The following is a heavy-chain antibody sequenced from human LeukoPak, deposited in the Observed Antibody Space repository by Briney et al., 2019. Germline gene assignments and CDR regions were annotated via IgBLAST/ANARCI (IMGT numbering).Heavy chain of an antibody. Sequence: ASVKVPCMASGYTFTSYGISWVRQAPGQGLEWMGWISAYNGNTNYAQKLQGRVTMTTDTSTSTAYMELRSLRSDDTAVYYCAREGYDSSGYYSNYFDYWGQGTLVTVSS. CDR1: GYTFTSYG. D-gene: IGHD3-22*01. CDR3: AREGYDSSGYYSNYFDY. J-gene: IGHJ4*02. CDR2: ISAYNGNT. V-gene: IGHV1-18*01.